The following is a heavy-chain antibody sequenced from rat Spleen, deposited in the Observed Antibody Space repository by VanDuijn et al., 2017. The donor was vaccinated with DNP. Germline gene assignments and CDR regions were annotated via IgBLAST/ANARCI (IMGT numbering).Heavy chain of an antibody. Sequence: EVQLQESGPGLVKPSQSLSLTCSVTDYSFTNNYWAWIRMFPGNKMEWIGNISHSGSTNYNPSLKSRISITRDTSRNQFFLQLTSITSEDTATYFCARWAVYPNWYFDFWGPGTMVTVSS. CDR2: ISHSGST. V-gene: IGHV3-1*01. D-gene: IGHD3-8*01. CDR3: ARWAVYPNWYFDF. J-gene: IGHJ1*01. CDR1: DYSFTNNY.